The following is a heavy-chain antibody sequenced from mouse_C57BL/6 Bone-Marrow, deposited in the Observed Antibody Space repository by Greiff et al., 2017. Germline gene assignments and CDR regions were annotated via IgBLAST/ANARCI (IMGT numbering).Heavy chain of an antibody. CDR1: GFTFSSYG. V-gene: IGHV5-6*01. CDR2: ISSGGSYT. D-gene: IGHD1-1*01. CDR3: ARRVHLSRYFDV. J-gene: IGHJ1*03. Sequence: EVQLVEPGGDLVKPGGSLKLSCAASGFTFSSYGMSWVRQTPDKRLEWVATISSGGSYTYYPDSVKGRFTISRDNAKNTLYLQMSSMKSEDTAMYYCARRVHLSRYFDVWGTGTTVTVSS.